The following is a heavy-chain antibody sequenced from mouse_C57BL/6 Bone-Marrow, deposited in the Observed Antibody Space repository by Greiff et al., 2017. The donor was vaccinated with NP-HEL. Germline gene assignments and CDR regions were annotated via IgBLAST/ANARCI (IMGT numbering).Heavy chain of an antibody. Sequence: LVEPGASVQISCKASGYSFTDYNMNWVKQSNGKSLEWIGVINPNYGTTSYNQKFKGKATLTVDQSSSTAYMQLNSLTSEDSAVYYCAREVFGGAMDYWGQGTSVTVSS. D-gene: IGHD3-1*01. V-gene: IGHV1-39*01. CDR1: GYSFTDYN. CDR2: INPNYGTT. CDR3: AREVFGGAMDY. J-gene: IGHJ4*01.